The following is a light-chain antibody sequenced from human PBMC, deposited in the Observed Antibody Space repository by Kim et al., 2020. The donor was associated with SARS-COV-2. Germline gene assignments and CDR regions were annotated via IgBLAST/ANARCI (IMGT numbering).Light chain of an antibody. CDR2: LNSDGSH. CDR1: SGHSSYA. CDR3: QTWGTGIHWV. J-gene: IGLJ3*02. V-gene: IGLV4-69*01. Sequence: QLVLTQSPSASASLGASVKLTCTLSSGHSSYAIAWHQQQPEKGPRYLMKLNSDGSHSKGDGIPDRFSGSSSGAERYFTISSLQSEDEADYYCQTWGTGIHWVFGGGTQLTVL.